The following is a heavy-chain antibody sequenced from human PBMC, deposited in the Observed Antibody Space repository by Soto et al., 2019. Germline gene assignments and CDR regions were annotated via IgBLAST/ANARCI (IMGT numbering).Heavy chain of an antibody. CDR1: GFTFSSYA. CDR2: ISGRGGST. J-gene: IGHJ4*02. CDR3: AKGWRVVADTYFDY. Sequence: EVQLLESGGGLVQPGGSLRLSCAASGFTFSSYAMSWVRQAPGKGLEWVSAISGRGGSTYYADSVQGRFTISRDNAKNTLYLETNSLRAADTAVYYCAKGWRVVADTYFDYRGQGTLVIVSS. D-gene: IGHD2-15*01. V-gene: IGHV3-23*01.